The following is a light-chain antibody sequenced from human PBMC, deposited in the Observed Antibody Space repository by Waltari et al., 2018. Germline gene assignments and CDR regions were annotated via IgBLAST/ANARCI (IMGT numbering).Light chain of an antibody. CDR3: SSYAGTKKLL. V-gene: IGLV2-8*01. CDR2: AVN. CDR1: SSDIGTYKF. J-gene: IGLJ2*01. Sequence: QSALTQPPSASGSPGQSVTLSCSGSSSDIGTYKFVSWYQQHPGKSPKLNIYAVNQRPSGVPDRFSGSKSGNTASLTVSGLLPEDEADYYCSSYAGTKKLLFGGVTKLTVL.